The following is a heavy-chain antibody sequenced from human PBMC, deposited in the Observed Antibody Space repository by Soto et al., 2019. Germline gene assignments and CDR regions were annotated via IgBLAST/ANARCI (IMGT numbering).Heavy chain of an antibody. CDR1: GFSLSTSGVG. D-gene: IGHD1-1*01. CDR2: IYWDDDK. J-gene: IGHJ3*02. V-gene: IGHV2-5*02. Sequence: QITLKESGPTLVKPTQTLTLTCTFPGFSLSTSGVGVGWIRQPPGKALEWLALIYWDDDKRYSTSLKRRLTITKDTSKNQVVLTMTNMDPVDTATYYCAHRLVKLERRLNAFDIWGQGTMVTVSS. CDR3: AHRLVKLERRLNAFDI.